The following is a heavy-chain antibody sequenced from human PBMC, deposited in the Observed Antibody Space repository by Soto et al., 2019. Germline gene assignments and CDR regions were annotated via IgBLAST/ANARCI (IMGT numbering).Heavy chain of an antibody. V-gene: IGHV5-51*01. CDR3: AGVIAADNYNSGGYHSLVWYYDL. D-gene: IGHD3-22*01. J-gene: IGHJ2*01. CDR1: GYNFTSFW. Sequence: GGSLKTSCHASGYNFTSFWIGWGRQMPGKGPEGMGIVYPGDSEIRYKTSFQGRVNNAVVNSITTDYVQWRSLRASDNAMDYCAGVIAADNYNSGGYHSLVWYYDLWGRGTLVTVSS. CDR2: VYPGDSEI.